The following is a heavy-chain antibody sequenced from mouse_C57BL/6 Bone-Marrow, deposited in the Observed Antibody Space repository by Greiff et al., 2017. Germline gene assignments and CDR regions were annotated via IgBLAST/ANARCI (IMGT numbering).Heavy chain of an antibody. J-gene: IGHJ3*01. CDR3: ARSGDYDVGAWFAY. Sequence: VQLQQPGAELVRPGSSVKLSCKASGYTFTSYWMDWVKQRPGQGLEWIGNIYPSDSETHYNQKFKDKATLTVDKSSRTAYMQLSSLTSEDAAVYYCARSGDYDVGAWFAYWGQGTLVTVSA. CDR2: IYPSDSET. CDR1: GYTFTSYW. D-gene: IGHD2-4*01. V-gene: IGHV1-61*01.